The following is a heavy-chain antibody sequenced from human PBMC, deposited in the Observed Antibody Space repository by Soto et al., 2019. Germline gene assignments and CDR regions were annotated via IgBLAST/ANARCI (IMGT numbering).Heavy chain of an antibody. CDR1: GFTFSSYW. CDR3: ARVLQYDFWSGYYEGRGWLDP. V-gene: IGHV3-7*01. CDR2: IKQDGSEK. J-gene: IGHJ5*02. D-gene: IGHD3-3*01. Sequence: EVQLVESGGGLVQPGGSLRLSCAASGFTFSSYWMSWVRQAPGKGLEWVANIKQDGSEKYYVDSVKGRFTISRDNAKNSLYLQMNSLRAEDTAVYYCARVLQYDFWSGYYEGRGWLDPWGQGTLVTVSS.